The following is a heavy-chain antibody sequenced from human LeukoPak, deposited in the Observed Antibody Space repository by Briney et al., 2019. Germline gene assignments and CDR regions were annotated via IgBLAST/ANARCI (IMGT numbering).Heavy chain of an antibody. J-gene: IGHJ4*02. CDR2: IYHSGST. Sequence: PSETLSLTCAVSGGSISSSNWWSWVRQPPGKGLEWIGEIYHSGSTNYNPSLKSRVTISVDKSKNQFSLKLSSVTAADTAVYLLPVKQWLVLNEFDYWGQGTLVTVSS. CDR1: GGSISSSNW. CDR3: PVKQWLVLNEFDY. D-gene: IGHD6-19*01. V-gene: IGHV4-4*02.